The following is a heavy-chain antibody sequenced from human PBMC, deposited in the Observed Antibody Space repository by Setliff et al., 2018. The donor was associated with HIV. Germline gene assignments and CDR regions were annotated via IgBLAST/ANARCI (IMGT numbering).Heavy chain of an antibody. V-gene: IGHV1-2*04. J-gene: IGHJ3*02. CDR2: INPSNGAT. CDR1: GYTFTDYF. CDR3: AREYDVLSGSYISAFDI. Sequence: ASVQVSCKASGYTFTDYFIHWVRQAPGQGLEWVGRINPSNGATDFGQKFQGWITMTRDTSSRTAYLEVNRLTSDDTAVYYCAREYDVLSGSYISAFDIWGQGTMVTVSS. D-gene: IGHD3-3*01.